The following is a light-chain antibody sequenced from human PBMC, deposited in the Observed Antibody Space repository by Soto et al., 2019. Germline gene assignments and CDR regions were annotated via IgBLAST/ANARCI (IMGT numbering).Light chain of an antibody. CDR2: DAS. J-gene: IGKJ1*01. V-gene: IGKV1-5*01. Sequence: DIQMTHSPSTLCGSVGERVTVTCRSSQIISSWLALYQKKPGKAPKLLIYDASSLESGVPSRFSGSGSGTEFTLTIRSLQPGDFATYYCLQYHTYRAFGQGTKVDIK. CDR3: LQYHTYRA. CDR1: QIISSW.